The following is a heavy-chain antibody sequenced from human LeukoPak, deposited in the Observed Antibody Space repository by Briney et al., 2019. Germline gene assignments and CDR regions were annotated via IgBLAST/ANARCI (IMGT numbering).Heavy chain of an antibody. Sequence: GASLLISCQGSGYIFTSYWIGWVRQLPGKGLEWMGIIYPGDSDTRYSPSFQGQVTISADKSISTAYLQWSSLKASDTAMYYCARPDYSRTLDYWGQGTLVTVSS. J-gene: IGHJ4*02. CDR3: ARPDYSRTLDY. CDR1: GYIFTSYW. D-gene: IGHD4-11*01. V-gene: IGHV5-51*01. CDR2: IYPGDSDT.